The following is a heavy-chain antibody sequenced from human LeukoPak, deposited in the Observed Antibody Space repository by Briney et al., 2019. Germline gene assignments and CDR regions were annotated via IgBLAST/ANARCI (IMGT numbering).Heavy chain of an antibody. CDR3: AKSDTAMADY. V-gene: IGHV3-30*18. J-gene: IGHJ4*02. CDR1: GFTVSSYG. D-gene: IGHD5-18*01. Sequence: GGSLRLSCAASGFTVSSYGMHWVRQDPCKGLEWVAVISYDGSNKYYADSVKGRFTISRDNSKNTLYLQMNSLRAEDTAVYYCAKSDTAMADYWGQGTLVTVSS. CDR2: ISYDGSNK.